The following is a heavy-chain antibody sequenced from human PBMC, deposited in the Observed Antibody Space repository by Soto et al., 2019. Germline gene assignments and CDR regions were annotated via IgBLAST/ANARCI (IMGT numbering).Heavy chain of an antibody. J-gene: IGHJ4*02. CDR3: AKIVTRHSLVPVFDQ. D-gene: IGHD2-21*01. CDR1: GFRFDEYA. Sequence: LVESGGGLVQPGRSLRLSCVASGFRFDEYAIHWVRQAPGKGLEWVSGISWDSGSINYAGSVRGRFTVSRDNAKNSLYLHMTSLRSEDTAFYYCAKIVTRHSLVPVFDQWGQGALVSVSS. CDR2: ISWDSGSI. V-gene: IGHV3-9*01.